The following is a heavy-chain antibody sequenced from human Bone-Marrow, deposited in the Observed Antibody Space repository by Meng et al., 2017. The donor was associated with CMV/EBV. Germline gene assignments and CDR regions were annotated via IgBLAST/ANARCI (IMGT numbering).Heavy chain of an antibody. D-gene: IGHD6-19*01. J-gene: IGHJ4*02. CDR2: INPNSGGT. CDR3: ARGILLAGKGAFDY. CDR1: GSTFNVYY. V-gene: IGHV1-2*02. Sequence: ASGSTFNVYYIPWMRQAPGQGFGWMGWINPNSGGTNYAQKFQGRVTMTRDTSINTAYMEVSRLKSDDTAVYYCARGILLAGKGAFDYWGQGSLVTVSS.